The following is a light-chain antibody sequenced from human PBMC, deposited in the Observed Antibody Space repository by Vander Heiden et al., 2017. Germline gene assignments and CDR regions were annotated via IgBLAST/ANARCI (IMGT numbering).Light chain of an antibody. Sequence: VLTQSPGTLSLSPGERATLSCRASQSVSSSYLAWYQQKPGQAPRLLIYGASSRATGIPDRFSGSGSGTDFTLTISRLEPEDFAVYYCQQYASSRTTFGPGTRLEIQ. CDR1: QSVSSSY. J-gene: IGKJ5*01. CDR2: GAS. V-gene: IGKV3-20*01. CDR3: QQYASSRTT.